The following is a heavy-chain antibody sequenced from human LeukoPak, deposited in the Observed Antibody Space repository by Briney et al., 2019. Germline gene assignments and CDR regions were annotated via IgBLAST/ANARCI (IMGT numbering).Heavy chain of an antibody. CDR1: GFTVSSYY. CDR3: ARYGSAWYVNY. Sequence: GGSLRLSCAASGFTVSSYYMSWVRQAPGKGLEWVSVIYSGGSTFYADSVKGRFTISRDNSKNTLYLQINSLRAEDTAVYYCARYGSAWYVNYWGQGALVTVSS. D-gene: IGHD6-19*01. J-gene: IGHJ4*02. CDR2: IYSGGST. V-gene: IGHV3-66*01.